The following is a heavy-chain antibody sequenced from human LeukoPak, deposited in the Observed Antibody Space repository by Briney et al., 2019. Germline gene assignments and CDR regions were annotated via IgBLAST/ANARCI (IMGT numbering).Heavy chain of an antibody. D-gene: IGHD6-19*01. CDR3: AKDLEKWLLVAFDI. Sequence: GGSLRLSCAASGFTLRSYAMSWVRQAPGKGLEWVSAISAGGSTYYADSVKGRFTISRDNSKDTLYLQMNSLRAEDTAVYYCAKDLEKWLLVAFDIWGQGTMVTVSS. CDR2: ISAGGST. J-gene: IGHJ3*02. CDR1: GFTLRSYA. V-gene: IGHV3-23*01.